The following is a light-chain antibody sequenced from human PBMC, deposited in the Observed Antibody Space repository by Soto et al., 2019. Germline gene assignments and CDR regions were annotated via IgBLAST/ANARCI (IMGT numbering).Light chain of an antibody. Sequence: QLVLTQSSSASASLGSSVKLTCTLSSGHSSYIIAWHQQQPGKAPRYLMKLEGSGSYNMGSGVPDRFSGSSSGADRYLTISNRQSEDEADYYCETWDSYTHVVFGGGTKLTVL. J-gene: IGLJ2*01. CDR2: LEGSGSY. CDR1: SGHSSYI. V-gene: IGLV4-60*03. CDR3: ETWDSYTHVV.